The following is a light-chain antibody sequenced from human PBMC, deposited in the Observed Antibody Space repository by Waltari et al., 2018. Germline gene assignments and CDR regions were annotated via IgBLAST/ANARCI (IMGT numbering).Light chain of an antibody. CDR2: EVS. V-gene: IGLV2-14*01. J-gene: IGLJ3*02. CDR3: SSYTSSSTPWV. CDR1: SRDVGSYNY. Sequence: QSALTQPASVSGSPGQSITVSCTGTSRDVGSYNYVSWYQHHPGKAPKLMIYEVSNRPSGVSNRFSGSKSGNTASLTISGLQAEDEADYYCSSYTSSSTPWVFGGGTKVTVL.